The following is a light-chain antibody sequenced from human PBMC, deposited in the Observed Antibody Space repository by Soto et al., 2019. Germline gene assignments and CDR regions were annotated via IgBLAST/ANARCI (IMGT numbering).Light chain of an antibody. CDR2: AAS. V-gene: IGKV1-39*01. J-gene: IGKJ2*01. CDR1: QGVSAD. Sequence: DIQMTQSPSSLSASAGDRVTITCRASQGVSADLLWYQQRQGTAPKLLLYAASNLLSGVPSRFSGSGYGTNFTLTISSLQPDDFDTYYCQQSYKTPLTFGQGTKLETK. CDR3: QQSYKTPLT.